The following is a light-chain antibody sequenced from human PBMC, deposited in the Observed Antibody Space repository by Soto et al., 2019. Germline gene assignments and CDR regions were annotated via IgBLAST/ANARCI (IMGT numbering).Light chain of an antibody. J-gene: IGLJ2*01. CDR1: SRSIANNY. V-gene: IGLV6-57*04. Sequence: NFMLTQPHSVSESPGKTLSISCTRSSRSIANNYVQWYQQRPGSAPTTVIYENNQRLSGVPDRFSGSTDGSSNSASLTISGLQTEDEADYYCQSYDSDFVVFGGGTKVTVL. CDR2: ENN. CDR3: QSYDSDFVV.